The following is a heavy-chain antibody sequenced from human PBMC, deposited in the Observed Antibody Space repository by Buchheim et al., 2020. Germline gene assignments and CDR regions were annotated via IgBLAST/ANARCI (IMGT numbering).Heavy chain of an antibody. J-gene: IGHJ6*02. CDR2: ISGSGGNT. V-gene: IGHV3-23*01. CDR1: GFTFSSYA. Sequence: EVQLLESGGGLVPPGGSLSLSCAASGFTFSSYAMSWVRHAPGKGLEWVSLISGSGGNTYYADSVRGRFTISRHHSKNTLYLQMNSLRAEDTAVYYGAKDLCGDYGMDVWGQGTT. D-gene: IGHD4-17*01. CDR3: AKDLCGDYGMDV.